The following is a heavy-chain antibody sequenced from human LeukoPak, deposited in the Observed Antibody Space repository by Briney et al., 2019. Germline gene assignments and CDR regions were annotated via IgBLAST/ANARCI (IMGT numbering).Heavy chain of an antibody. V-gene: IGHV3-21*05. J-gene: IGHJ3*02. CDR3: AKGVRITMVRGAFDI. CDR1: GFTFSSYE. D-gene: IGHD3-10*01. CDR2: ISSSSNYI. Sequence: GGSLRLSCAASGFTFSSYEMNWVRQAPGKGLEWVSYISSSSNYIYYADSVKGRFTISRDNAKNSLYLQMNSLRAEDTALYYRAKGVRITMVRGAFDIWGQGTMVTVSS.